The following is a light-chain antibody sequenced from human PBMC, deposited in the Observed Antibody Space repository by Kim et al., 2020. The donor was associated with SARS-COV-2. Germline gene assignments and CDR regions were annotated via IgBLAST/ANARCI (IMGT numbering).Light chain of an antibody. J-gene: IGLJ3*02. Sequence: GQSVTISCTGTSSDLGGYNLVSWYQQPPGTAPKLLIDEVTNRPSGFPGRFSGSKSGNTASLTISGLLAEDEGDYYCSSFTSSTTWVFGGGTQLTVL. CDR3: SSFTSSTTWV. V-gene: IGLV2-18*02. CDR1: SSDLGGYNL. CDR2: EVT.